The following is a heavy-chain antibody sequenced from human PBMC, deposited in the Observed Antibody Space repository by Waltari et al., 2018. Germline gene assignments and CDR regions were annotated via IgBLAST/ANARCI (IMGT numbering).Heavy chain of an antibody. CDR3: ARFAPGSCESGSYYSTYYYYYMDV. V-gene: IGHV1-18*01. J-gene: IGHJ6*03. Sequence: QVQLVQSGAEVKQPGASVKVSCKASGYTFTSYGISWVRQAPGQGLEWMGWISAYNGNTNYAQKLQGRVTMTTDTSTSTAYMELRSLRSDDTAVYYCARFAPGSCESGSYYSTYYYYYMDVWGKGTTVTISS. D-gene: IGHD1-26*01. CDR2: ISAYNGNT. CDR1: GYTFTSYG.